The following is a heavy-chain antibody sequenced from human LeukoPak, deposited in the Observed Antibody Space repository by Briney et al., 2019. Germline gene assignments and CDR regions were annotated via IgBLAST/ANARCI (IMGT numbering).Heavy chain of an antibody. V-gene: IGHV3-48*04. CDR3: ASMGREWELPEDY. Sequence: PGGSLRLSCAASGFTFSAYSINWVRQAPGKGLEWVSYIDSSSSTIYYADSVKGRFTISRDNAKNSLYLQMNSLRAEDTAVYYCASMGREWELPEDYWGQGTLVTVSS. CDR1: GFTFSAYS. CDR2: IDSSSSTI. D-gene: IGHD1-26*01. J-gene: IGHJ4*02.